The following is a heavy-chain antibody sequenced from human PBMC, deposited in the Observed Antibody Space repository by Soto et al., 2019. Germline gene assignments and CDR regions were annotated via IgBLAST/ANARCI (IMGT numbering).Heavy chain of an antibody. D-gene: IGHD3-10*01. CDR2: INPDGSAK. Sequence: EVYPVESGGGLVQPGGSLRLSCAASHFSFSTSWMNWIRQAPGKGLEWVANINPDGSAKYYVDSLKGRFTISRDNAKNSLDLQMNSLRAEDTAVYFCTRFSRGHWVDYWGQGALVTVSS. V-gene: IGHV3-7*03. CDR1: HFSFSTSW. J-gene: IGHJ4*02. CDR3: TRFSRGHWVDY.